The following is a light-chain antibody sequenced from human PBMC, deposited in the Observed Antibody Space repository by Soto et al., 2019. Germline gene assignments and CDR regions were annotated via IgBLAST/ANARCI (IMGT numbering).Light chain of an antibody. V-gene: IGKV3-15*01. J-gene: IGKJ4*01. CDR2: GAA. CDR3: QMYNKWVGT. Sequence: EIVLTQSPDTLSLSPGERATLSRRASQSISSNLAWYQQKPGQAPRLLIYGAATRATGIQARFSGSGSGTEFTLTINSMKSEDFAVYYCQMYNKWVGTFGGGT. CDR1: QSISSN.